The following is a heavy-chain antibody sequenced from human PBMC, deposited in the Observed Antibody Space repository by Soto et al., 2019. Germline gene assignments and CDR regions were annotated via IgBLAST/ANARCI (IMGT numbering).Heavy chain of an antibody. D-gene: IGHD2-2*01. V-gene: IGHV4-30-4*01. CDR1: GGSISSGDYY. CDR3: ARDCISTSCSPYGLDV. J-gene: IGHJ6*02. CDR2: IYYSGST. Sequence: SETLSLTCTVSGGSISSGDYYWSWIRQPPGKGLEWIGYIYYSGSTYYNPSLKSRVTISVDTSKNQFSLKLSSVTAADTAVYYCARDCISTSCSPYGLDVWGQGTTVTVSS.